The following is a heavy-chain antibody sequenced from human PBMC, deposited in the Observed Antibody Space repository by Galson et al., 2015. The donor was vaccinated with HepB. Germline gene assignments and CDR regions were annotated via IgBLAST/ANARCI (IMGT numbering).Heavy chain of an antibody. J-gene: IGHJ6*02. CDR2: ICGGSGNA. D-gene: IGHD1-14*01. V-gene: IGHV1-58*01. Sequence: SVKVACKASGFTFTSSAVQWGRQARGQRLEWIGWICGGSGNANYAHKFQERVTITRDMSTSTAYMELSSLNSEDPAVYYCAAGGTPNRDYYYSGMDVWGPGTTVTVSS. CDR3: AAGGTPNRDYYYSGMDV. CDR1: GFTFTSSA.